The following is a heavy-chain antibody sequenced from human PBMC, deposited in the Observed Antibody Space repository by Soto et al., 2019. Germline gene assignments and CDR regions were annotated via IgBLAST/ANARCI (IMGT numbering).Heavy chain of an antibody. CDR1: GYTFTSYA. J-gene: IGHJ4*02. Sequence: QVQLVQSGAEVKKPGASVKVSCKASGYTFTSYAMHWVRQAPGQRLEWMGWINAGNGNTKYSQKFQGRVTITRDTSASTAYMELSSMRSEDTAVYYCARVKSTARGGFDYWGQGTMVTVSS. CDR2: INAGNGNT. V-gene: IGHV1-3*01. D-gene: IGHD2-15*01. CDR3: ARVKSTARGGFDY.